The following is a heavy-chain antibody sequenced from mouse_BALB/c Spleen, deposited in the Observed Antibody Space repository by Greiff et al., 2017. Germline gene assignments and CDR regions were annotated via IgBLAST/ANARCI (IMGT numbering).Heavy chain of an antibody. CDR1: GYTFTTYP. CDR2: FHPYNDDT. CDR3: ARGGYWGAMDY. V-gene: IGHV1-47*01. J-gene: IGHJ4*01. D-gene: IGHD2-3*01. Sequence: VQLHQSGAELVKPGASVKMSCKAFGYTFTTYPIEWMKQNHGKSLEWIGNFHPYNDDTKYNEKFKGKAKLTVEKSSSTVYLELSRLTSDDSAVYYCARGGYWGAMDYWGQGTSVTVSS.